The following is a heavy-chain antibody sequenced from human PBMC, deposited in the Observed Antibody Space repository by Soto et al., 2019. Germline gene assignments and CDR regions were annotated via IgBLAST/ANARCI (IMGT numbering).Heavy chain of an antibody. Sequence: QVQLVESGGGVVQPGRSLRLSCAASGFTFSSYAMHWVRQAPGEGLEWVAVISYDGGNKYYADSVKGRFTISRDNSKNTLFLQINSLRADDTAVYYCARPDYGSGSYPDYWGQGTLVTVSS. CDR2: ISYDGGNK. J-gene: IGHJ4*02. V-gene: IGHV3-30-3*01. CDR1: GFTFSSYA. CDR3: ARPDYGSGSYPDY. D-gene: IGHD3-10*01.